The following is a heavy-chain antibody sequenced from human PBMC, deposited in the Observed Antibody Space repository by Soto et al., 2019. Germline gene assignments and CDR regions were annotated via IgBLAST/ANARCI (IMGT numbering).Heavy chain of an antibody. J-gene: IGHJ3*01. D-gene: IGHD3-9*01. Sequence: QLQLVQSGGEVKKPGAAVKVSCKASGYTFTTHGISWVRQAPGRGLEWMGWISAYNGKTNYAQSLQGRVTMTTDTSTCTAYMELGSLRSDDTAVYYCARSYYDILPGYYDTFDVWGQGTVVTVSS. V-gene: IGHV1-18*01. CDR2: ISAYNGKT. CDR1: GYTFTTHG. CDR3: ARSYYDILPGYYDTFDV.